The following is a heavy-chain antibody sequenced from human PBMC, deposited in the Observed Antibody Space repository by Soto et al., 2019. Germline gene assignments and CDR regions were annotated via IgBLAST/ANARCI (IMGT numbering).Heavy chain of an antibody. CDR1: GGSISSSSYY. Sequence: SETLSLTCTVSGGSISSSSYYRSWIRQPPGKGLEWIGYVYSSGSTHYNPSLQSRVTISADTSKNQVSLKVNSVTAADTAVYYCAGGHPHSYGVYYFDYWGQGTPVTVSS. CDR2: VYSSGST. J-gene: IGHJ4*02. CDR3: AGGHPHSYGVYYFDY. V-gene: IGHV4-61*01. D-gene: IGHD5-18*01.